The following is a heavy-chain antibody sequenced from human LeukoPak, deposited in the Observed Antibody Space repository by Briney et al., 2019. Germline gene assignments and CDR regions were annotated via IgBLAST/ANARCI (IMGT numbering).Heavy chain of an antibody. CDR3: AINGYSSSWYYYYYMDV. CDR2: MNINIRTT. J-gene: IGHJ6*03. Sequence: ASARVSSKPSGYTFTIYAINWVRQALGQGVGWVGWMNINIRTTTYPQQFQGSVTITRNTSISTAYMELSSLRSEDTAVYYCAINGYSSSWYYYYYMDVWGKGTTVTVSS. D-gene: IGHD6-13*01. V-gene: IGHV1-8*01. CDR1: GYTFTIYA.